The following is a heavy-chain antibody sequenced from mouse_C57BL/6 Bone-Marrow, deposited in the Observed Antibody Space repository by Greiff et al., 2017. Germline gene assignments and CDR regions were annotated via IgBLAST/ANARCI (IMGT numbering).Heavy chain of an antibody. Sequence: EVKLVESGGGLVKPGGSLKLSCAASGFTFSSYAMSWVRQTPEKRLEWVATISDGGSYTYYPDNVKGRFTISRDNAKNNLYLQMSHLKSEDTAMYYCARSYYGVYYFDYWGQGTTLTVSS. CDR2: ISDGGSYT. CDR3: ARSYYGVYYFDY. D-gene: IGHD2-13*01. CDR1: GFTFSSYA. J-gene: IGHJ2*01. V-gene: IGHV5-4*03.